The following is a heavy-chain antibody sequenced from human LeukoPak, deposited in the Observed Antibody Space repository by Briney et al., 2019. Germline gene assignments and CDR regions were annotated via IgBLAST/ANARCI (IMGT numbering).Heavy chain of an antibody. CDR3: ARDFLIDPL. V-gene: IGHV3-48*03. J-gene: IGHJ4*02. D-gene: IGHD2/OR15-2a*01. Sequence: PGGSLTLSCEASGFTFGSYEMTWVRQAPGKGLEWVSYISSSSSTIYYAGSVKGRFTVSRDSAKNSLYLQMNSLRAEDTAVYYCARDFLIDPLWGQGTLVTVSS. CDR2: ISSSSSTI. CDR1: GFTFGSYE.